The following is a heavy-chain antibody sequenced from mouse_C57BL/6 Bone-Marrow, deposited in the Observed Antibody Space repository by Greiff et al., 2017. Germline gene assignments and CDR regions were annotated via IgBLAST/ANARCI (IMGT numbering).Heavy chain of an antibody. J-gene: IGHJ4*01. Sequence: QVPLKVSGPGLLRPSPTLSLTCSFSGFSLSTSNMGIGWIRQPPGKGLEWLADTWWNDAKYYNPSLKSRLTISKATSNNQLFLKITSVDTADTATDYCAQITGRNAMEDWGKGPTVTVAT. CDR1: GFSLSTSNMG. V-gene: IGHV8-5*01. CDR2: TWWNDAK. D-gene: IGHD4-1*01. CDR3: AQITGRNAMED.